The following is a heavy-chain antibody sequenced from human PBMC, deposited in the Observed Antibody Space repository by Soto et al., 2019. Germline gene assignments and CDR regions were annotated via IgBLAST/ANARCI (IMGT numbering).Heavy chain of an antibody. CDR2: ISYDGSNK. CDR1: GFTFSSYA. J-gene: IGHJ4*02. CDR3: ARDAYDYDDTSGYYRH. V-gene: IGHV3-30-3*01. D-gene: IGHD3-22*01. Sequence: GGSLRLSCAASGFTFSSYAMHWVRQAPGKGLEWVAVISYDGSNKYYADSVKGRFTISRDNSKNTLFLQMNSLRDEDTAVYYCARDAYDYDDTSGYYRHWGQGSLVTVSS.